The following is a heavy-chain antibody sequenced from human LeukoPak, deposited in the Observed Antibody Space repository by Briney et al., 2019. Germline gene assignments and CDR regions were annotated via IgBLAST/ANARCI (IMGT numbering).Heavy chain of an antibody. Sequence: GGSLRLSCAASGFTFSSYGMHWVRQAPGKGLEWVAVIWYDGSNKYYADSVKGRFTISRDNSKNTLYLQMSSLRAEDTAVYYCARGISSGWSPYYYYGMDVWGQGTTVTVSS. J-gene: IGHJ6*02. CDR2: IWYDGSNK. CDR1: GFTFSSYG. V-gene: IGHV3-33*01. D-gene: IGHD6-19*01. CDR3: ARGISSGWSPYYYYGMDV.